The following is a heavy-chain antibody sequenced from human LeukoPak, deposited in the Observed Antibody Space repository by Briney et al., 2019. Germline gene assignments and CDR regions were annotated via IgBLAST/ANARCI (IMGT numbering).Heavy chain of an antibody. J-gene: IGHJ4*02. CDR1: GLTFSIYG. CDR3: AKDTTGELGTGYFDY. Sequence: PGGSLRLSCAASGLTFSIYGMSWVRQAPGKGLEWVSAISGSGDTTYYADSVKGRFTISRDNAKNSLYLQMNSLRAEDMALYYCAKDTTGELGTGYFDYWGQGTLVTVSS. CDR2: ISGSGDTT. D-gene: IGHD7-27*01. V-gene: IGHV3-23*01.